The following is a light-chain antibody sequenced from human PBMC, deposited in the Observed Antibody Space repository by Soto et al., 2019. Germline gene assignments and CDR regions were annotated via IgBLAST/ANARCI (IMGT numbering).Light chain of an antibody. CDR2: DAS. CDR3: QQYNTYPSLT. Sequence: AIQLTQSPSSLSASVGDRLTLTCRASQVIRSALAWYQQKPGKPPNLLIFDASSLETGVPSRFSGSGSGTDFTLTISSLQPEDFETYYCQQYNTYPSLTFGGGTKVEIK. V-gene: IGKV1-13*02. J-gene: IGKJ4*01. CDR1: QVIRSA.